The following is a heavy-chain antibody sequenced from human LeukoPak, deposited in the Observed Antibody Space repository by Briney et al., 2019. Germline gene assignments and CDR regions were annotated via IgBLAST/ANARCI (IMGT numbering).Heavy chain of an antibody. D-gene: IGHD3-3*01. J-gene: IGHJ5*02. CDR3: AVVTIFGVVNWFDP. Sequence: ASVKVSCKASGYTFTGYYMRWVRQAPGQGLEWMGWINPNSGGTNYAQKFQGRVTMTRDTSISTAYMELSRLRSDDTAVYYCAVVTIFGVVNWFDPWGQGTLVTVSS. CDR1: GYTFTGYY. V-gene: IGHV1-2*02. CDR2: INPNSGGT.